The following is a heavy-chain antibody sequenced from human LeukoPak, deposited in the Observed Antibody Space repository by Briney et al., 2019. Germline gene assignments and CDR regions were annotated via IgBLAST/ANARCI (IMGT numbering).Heavy chain of an antibody. CDR1: GFTFSNYA. Sequence: GGSLRLSCAASGFTFSNYALSWVRQAPGKGVEWVSTLSDDTYYAESVKGRFTISRDNSKNTLWLQMNNLRAEDTALYFCARSRGPGSHWFDPWGQGALVTVSS. CDR2: LSDDT. CDR3: ARSRGPGSHWFDP. D-gene: IGHD3-10*01. J-gene: IGHJ5*02. V-gene: IGHV3-23*01.